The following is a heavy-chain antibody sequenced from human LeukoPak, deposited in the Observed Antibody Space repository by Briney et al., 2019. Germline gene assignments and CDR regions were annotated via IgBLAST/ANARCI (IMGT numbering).Heavy chain of an antibody. CDR1: GFTFSEYA. CDR3: AREYYYGSGSYRID. Sequence: PGGSLRLSCAASGFTFSEYAMHWVRQAPGKGLEWVAVISYDGRQKYYGDSVKGRFTISRDNAKNSLYLQMNSLRAEDTAVYYCAREYYYGSGSYRIDWGQGTLVTVSS. J-gene: IGHJ4*02. D-gene: IGHD3-10*01. V-gene: IGHV3-30-3*01. CDR2: ISYDGRQK.